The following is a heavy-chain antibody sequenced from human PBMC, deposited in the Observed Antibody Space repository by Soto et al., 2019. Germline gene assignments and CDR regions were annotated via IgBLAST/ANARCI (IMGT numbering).Heavy chain of an antibody. CDR2: ISGSGGST. CDR1: GFTFSSYA. V-gene: IGHV3-23*01. CDR3: AKAAAGRGPLYYYGMDV. D-gene: IGHD6-19*01. J-gene: IGHJ6*02. Sequence: EVQLLESGGGLVQPGGSLRLSCAASGFTFSSYAMSWVRQAPGKGLEWVSAISGSGGSTYYADSVKGRFTISRDNSKNTLYLQMNSLRAEDTAVYYCAKAAAGRGPLYYYGMDVWGQGTTVTVSS.